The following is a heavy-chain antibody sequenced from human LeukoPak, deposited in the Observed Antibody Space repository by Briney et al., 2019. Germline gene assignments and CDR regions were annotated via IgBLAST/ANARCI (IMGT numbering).Heavy chain of an antibody. V-gene: IGHV3-30*02. CDR2: IRDDGDAQ. J-gene: IGHJ5*02. Sequence: GGSLRLSCAASGFSFRHYGMYWVRQAPGKGLEWVSFIRDDGDAQYYADSVKGRFTISRDNAKNTLYLQMNSLRAEDTAVYYCASEVKVTTWLHWFDPWGQGTLVTVSS. CDR1: GFSFRHYG. CDR3: ASEVKVTTWLHWFDP. D-gene: IGHD4-17*01.